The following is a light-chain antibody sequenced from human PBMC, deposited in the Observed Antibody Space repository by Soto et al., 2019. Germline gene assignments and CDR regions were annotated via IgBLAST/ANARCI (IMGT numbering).Light chain of an antibody. Sequence: QAVVTQPPSVSAAPGQKVTTSCSGSSSNIGNNYVSWYQQLPGTAPKLLIYENNKRPSGIPDRFSGSKSGTSATLGITGLQTGDEADYYCGTWDSSLSAVVFGGGTKVTVL. J-gene: IGLJ2*01. CDR1: SSNIGNNY. CDR2: ENN. V-gene: IGLV1-51*02. CDR3: GTWDSSLSAVV.